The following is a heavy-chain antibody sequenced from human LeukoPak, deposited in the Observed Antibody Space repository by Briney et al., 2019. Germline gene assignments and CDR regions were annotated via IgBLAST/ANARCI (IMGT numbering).Heavy chain of an antibody. Sequence: GGSLRLSCAASGFTFSSYSMNWVRQAPGKGLECVSSISSSSRYIYYADSVKGRFTISRNNAKNSLYLQMNSLRAEDTAVYYCARPDYDSSGCFDYWGQGTLVTVSS. CDR3: ARPDYDSSGCFDY. V-gene: IGHV3-21*01. D-gene: IGHD3-22*01. J-gene: IGHJ4*02. CDR1: GFTFSSYS. CDR2: ISSSSRYI.